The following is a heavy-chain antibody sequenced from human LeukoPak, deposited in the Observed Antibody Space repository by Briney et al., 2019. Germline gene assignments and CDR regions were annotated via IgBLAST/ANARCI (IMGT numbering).Heavy chain of an antibody. J-gene: IGHJ4*02. Sequence: SETLSLTCTVSGGSISTFYWSWIRQSAGKGLEWIGRIYTSGSTNYNPSLKSRVTTSVDRSRSQFSLQLSSVTAADTAVYYCASEYYYDSSGYYSLAYWGQGTLVTVSS. CDR3: ASEYYYDSSGYYSLAY. CDR1: GGSISTFY. CDR2: IYTSGST. D-gene: IGHD3-22*01. V-gene: IGHV4-4*07.